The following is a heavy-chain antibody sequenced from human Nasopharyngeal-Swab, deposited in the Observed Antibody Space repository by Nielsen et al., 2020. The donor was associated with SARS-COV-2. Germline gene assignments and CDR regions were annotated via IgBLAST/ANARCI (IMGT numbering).Heavy chain of an antibody. Sequence: GSLRLSCTVSGGSISSYYWSRIRQSPGKGLEWIGYFYYSGITNYNPSLKSRVTILIDTSKNQFSLKLNSVTAADTAVYYCAREVVGGLVDSWGQGTLVTVSS. CDR3: AREVVGGLVDS. J-gene: IGHJ4*02. CDR1: GGSISSYY. V-gene: IGHV4-59*12. CDR2: FYYSGIT. D-gene: IGHD1-26*01.